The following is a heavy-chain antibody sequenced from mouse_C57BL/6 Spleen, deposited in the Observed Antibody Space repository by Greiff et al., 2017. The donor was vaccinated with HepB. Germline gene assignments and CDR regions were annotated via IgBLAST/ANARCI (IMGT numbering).Heavy chain of an antibody. CDR1: GYTFTSYT. V-gene: IGHV1-4*01. D-gene: IGHD2-5*01. CDR2: INPSSGYT. CDR3: ASAYYSNPPWCAY. Sequence: VQLQQSGAELARPGASVKMSCKASGYTFTSYTMHWVKQRPGQGLEWIGYINPSSGYTKYNQKFKDKATLTADKSSSTAYMQLSSLTSEDSAVYYCASAYYSNPPWCAYWGQGTLVTVSA. J-gene: IGHJ3*01.